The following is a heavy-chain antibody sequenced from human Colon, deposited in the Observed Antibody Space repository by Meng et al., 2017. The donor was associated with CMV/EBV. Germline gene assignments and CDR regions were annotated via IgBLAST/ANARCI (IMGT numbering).Heavy chain of an antibody. CDR1: GDSISSPSYY. J-gene: IGHJ4*02. Sequence: QLQEPAPRLVDPSATLSLTCTVSGDSISSPSYYLAWVRQPPVKGLEWIGSIYYTGGTFYSPSLKSRVTISIDTSKNHFSLKLNSVTAADTAMYYCTRETGGSSLAYWGQGILVTVSS. V-gene: IGHV4-39*02. D-gene: IGHD6-13*01. CDR2: IYYTGGT. CDR3: TRETGGSSLAY.